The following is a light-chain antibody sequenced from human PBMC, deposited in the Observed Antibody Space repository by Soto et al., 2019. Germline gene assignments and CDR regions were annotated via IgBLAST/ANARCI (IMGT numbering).Light chain of an antibody. J-gene: IGKJ1*01. V-gene: IGKV3-15*01. CDR3: QQENNWPPWT. Sequence: EIVMTQSTATLSVSPGERATLSCRASQSVSSNLAWYQQKPGQAPRLLIYGASTRATGIPARFSGSGSGTVFASTISSRQSDDFAVYYCQQENNWPPWTFGQGTKVEIK. CDR1: QSVSSN. CDR2: GAS.